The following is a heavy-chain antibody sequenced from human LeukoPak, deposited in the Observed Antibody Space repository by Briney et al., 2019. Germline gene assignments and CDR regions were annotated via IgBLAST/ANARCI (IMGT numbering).Heavy chain of an antibody. CDR1: GFTFSSYE. V-gene: IGHV3-48*01. CDR2: ISSSSSTI. CDR3: ASDHYYDSSGSAEYFQH. Sequence: PGGSLRLSCAASGFTFSSYEMNWVRQAPGKGLEWVSYISSSSSTIYYADSVKGRFTISRDNAKNSLYLQMNSLRAEDTAVYYCASDHYYDSSGSAEYFQHWGQGALVTVSS. J-gene: IGHJ1*01. D-gene: IGHD3-22*01.